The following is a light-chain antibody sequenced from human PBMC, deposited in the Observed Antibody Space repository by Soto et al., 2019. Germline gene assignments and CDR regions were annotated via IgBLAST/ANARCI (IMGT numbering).Light chain of an antibody. V-gene: IGLV1-44*01. J-gene: IGLJ1*01. CDR1: ISNLGSNT. Sequence: QSVLTQPPSASGTPGQRVTISCSGGISNLGSNTVNWYQQLPGTAPKLLIYNNNQRPSGVPDRFSGSKSGTSASLAIGGLQSEDEAEYYCAAWDDSLNGYVFGTGTKLTVL. CDR3: AAWDDSLNGYV. CDR2: NNN.